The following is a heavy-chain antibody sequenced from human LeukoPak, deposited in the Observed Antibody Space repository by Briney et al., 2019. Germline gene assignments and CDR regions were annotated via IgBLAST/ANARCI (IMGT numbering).Heavy chain of an antibody. V-gene: IGHV4-59*08. CDR3: ARTGYYASGSSYYYGMDV. D-gene: IGHD3-10*01. CDR1: GGSISTYY. CDR2: IYYSGST. J-gene: IGHJ6*02. Sequence: KPSETLSLTCTVSGGSISTYYWSWIRQPPGKGLEWIGHIYYSGSTNYNPSLESRVTISIDTSKNQFSLKVNSVTAADTAVYYCARTGYYASGSSYYYGMDVWGQGTTVTVSS.